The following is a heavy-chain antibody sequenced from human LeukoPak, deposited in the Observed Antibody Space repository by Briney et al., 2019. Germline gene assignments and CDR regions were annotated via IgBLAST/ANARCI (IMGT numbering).Heavy chain of an antibody. D-gene: IGHD4-17*01. CDR2: MNPNSGNT. CDR3: ARVGDYGDSLDAFDI. CDR1: GYTFTGYY. Sequence: VASVKVSCKASGYTFTGYYMHWVRQATGQGLEWMGWMNPNSGNTGYAQKFQGRVTMTRNTSISTAYMELSSLRSEDTAVYYCARVGDYGDSLDAFDIWGQGTMVTVSS. J-gene: IGHJ3*02. V-gene: IGHV1-8*02.